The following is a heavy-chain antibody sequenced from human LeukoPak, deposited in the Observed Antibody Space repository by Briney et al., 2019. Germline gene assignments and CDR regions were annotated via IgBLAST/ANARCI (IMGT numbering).Heavy chain of an antibody. CDR2: IYYSGST. D-gene: IGHD6-19*01. CDR1: GGSISSYY. J-gene: IGHJ4*02. Sequence: SETLSLTCTVSGGSISSYYRSWIRQPPGEGLEWIGYIYYSGSTNYNPSLKSRVTISVDTSKNQFSLKLSSVTAADTAVYYCARGAVAGRPIDYWGQGTLVTVSS. CDR3: ARGAVAGRPIDY. V-gene: IGHV4-59*01.